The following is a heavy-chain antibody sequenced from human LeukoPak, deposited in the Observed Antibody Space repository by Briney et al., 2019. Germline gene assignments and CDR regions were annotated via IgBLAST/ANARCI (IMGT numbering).Heavy chain of an antibody. Sequence: ASVKVSCKASGYTFTSYDINWVRQAPGQGLEWMGIINPSGGSTSYAQKFQGRVTMTRDTSTSTVYMELSSLRSEDTAVYYCARDRNYYDTAYYFDYWGQGTLVTVSS. CDR2: INPSGGST. CDR1: GYTFTSYD. V-gene: IGHV1-46*01. J-gene: IGHJ4*02. CDR3: ARDRNYYDTAYYFDY. D-gene: IGHD3-22*01.